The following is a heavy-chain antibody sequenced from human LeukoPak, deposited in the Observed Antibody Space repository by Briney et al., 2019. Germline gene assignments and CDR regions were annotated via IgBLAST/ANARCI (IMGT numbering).Heavy chain of an antibody. J-gene: IGHJ3*02. D-gene: IGHD1-26*01. CDR1: GFTSTDYY. V-gene: IGHV1-2*02. Sequence: ASVKVSCKASGFTSTDYYIHWVRQAPGQGLEWMGWINPSSGGTNYAQKFQGRVTMTRDSSISTSYMELSRLTSADTAVYYCARGRAKWASDAFDIWGQGTMVTVSS. CDR3: ARGRAKWASDAFDI. CDR2: INPSSGGT.